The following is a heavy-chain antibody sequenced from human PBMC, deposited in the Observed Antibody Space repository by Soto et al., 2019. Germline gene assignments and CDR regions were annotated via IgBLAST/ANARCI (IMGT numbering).Heavy chain of an antibody. J-gene: IGHJ4*02. D-gene: IGHD6-13*01. V-gene: IGHV3-7*05. CDR2: IKHDGSEK. Sequence: PGGSLRLSCAASGFSFENYWMNWVRQAPGKGLEWVANIKHDGSEKYFVDSVKGRFTISRDNAKNSVYLQMNSLRVEDTAVYYCARRGPGTYFDYWGQGTLVTVSS. CDR1: GFSFENYW. CDR3: ARRGPGTYFDY.